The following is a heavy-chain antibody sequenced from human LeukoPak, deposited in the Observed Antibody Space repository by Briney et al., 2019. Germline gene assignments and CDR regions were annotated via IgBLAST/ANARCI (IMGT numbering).Heavy chain of an antibody. V-gene: IGHV3-13*04. CDR2: IGIAGDT. J-gene: IGHJ3*02. CDR1: GFPLSSHD. CDR3: ARVATNTFDM. Sequence: GGSLRLSCAASGFPLSSHDIHWVRHGTGKGLEWVSGIGIAGDTYYSGSVKGRFTISRENAKSSLYFQVNSLIAGDTAVYYCARVATNTFDMWGQGTMVTVSS. D-gene: IGHD2-8*01.